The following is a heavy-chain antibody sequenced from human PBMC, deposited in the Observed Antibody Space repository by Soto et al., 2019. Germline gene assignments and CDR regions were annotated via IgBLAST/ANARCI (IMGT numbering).Heavy chain of an antibody. D-gene: IGHD3-10*01. CDR1: GYSISSGYY. J-gene: IGHJ4*02. CDR2: IYHSGST. CDR3: AREWFGHFT. V-gene: IGHV4-38-2*02. Sequence: SETLSLTCAVSGYSISSGYYWGWIRQPPGKGLEWIGSIYHSGSTYYHPSLKSRVTISVDTSKNQFSLKLSSVTAADTGVYYFAREWFGHFTWGQGTLVTVSS.